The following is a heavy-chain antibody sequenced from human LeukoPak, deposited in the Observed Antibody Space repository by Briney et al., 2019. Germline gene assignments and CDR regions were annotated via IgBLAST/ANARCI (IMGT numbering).Heavy chain of an antibody. V-gene: IGHV1-18*04. D-gene: IGHD3-22*01. CDR1: GYTFTGYY. Sequence: EASVKVSCKASGYTFTGYYMHWVRQAPGQGLEWMGWISAYNGNTNYAQKLQGRVTMTTDTSTSTAYMELRSLRSDDTAVYYCARDSKRPWRGPATMIPALGYWGQGTLVTVSS. J-gene: IGHJ4*02. CDR2: ISAYNGNT. CDR3: ARDSKRPWRGPATMIPALGY.